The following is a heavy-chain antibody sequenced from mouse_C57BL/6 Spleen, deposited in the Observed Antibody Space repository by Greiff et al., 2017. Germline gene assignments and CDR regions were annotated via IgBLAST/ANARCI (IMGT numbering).Heavy chain of an antibody. V-gene: IGHV1-4*01. CDR3: ASYDDDPFDY. J-gene: IGHJ2*01. CDR2: INPSSGYT. D-gene: IGHD2-3*01. Sequence: QVQLKQSGAELARPGASVKMSCKASGYTFTSYTMHWVKQRPGQGLEWIGYINPSSGYTKYNQKFKDKATLTADKSSSTAYMQLSSLTSEDSAVYYCASYDDDPFDYWGQGTTLTVSS. CDR1: GYTFTSYT.